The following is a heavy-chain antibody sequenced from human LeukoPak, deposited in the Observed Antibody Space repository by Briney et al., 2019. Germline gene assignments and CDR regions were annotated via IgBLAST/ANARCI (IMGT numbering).Heavy chain of an antibody. CDR3: TVDTNTDSQYY. J-gene: IGHJ4*02. Sequence: GGSLRLFCAGSGFTLSHAWMSWVRQGPGKGLEWVGRIKSKADGGTTDYAAPVKGRFTISRDDSENTLYLQMNSLKTEDPAVYYCTVDTNTDSQYYWGQGTLVTVSS. V-gene: IGHV3-15*01. CDR2: IKSKADGGTT. D-gene: IGHD2-8*01. CDR1: GFTLSHAW.